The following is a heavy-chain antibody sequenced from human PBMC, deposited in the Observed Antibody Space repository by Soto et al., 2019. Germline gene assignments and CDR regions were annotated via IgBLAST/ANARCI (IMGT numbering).Heavy chain of an antibody. Sequence: EVQLVESGGGLVQPGGNRRLSCVASGFTVESYAMNWVRQAPGKGLEWLSYIGLNSGTIEYSDSVEGRFTISRDDGKSSLYLQMNSLRDEDTAVYFCARDHRWAFDYWGRGTLVTVTA. D-gene: IGHD3-16*01. CDR2: IGLNSGTI. V-gene: IGHV3-48*02. CDR1: GFTVESYA. CDR3: ARDHRWAFDY. J-gene: IGHJ4*02.